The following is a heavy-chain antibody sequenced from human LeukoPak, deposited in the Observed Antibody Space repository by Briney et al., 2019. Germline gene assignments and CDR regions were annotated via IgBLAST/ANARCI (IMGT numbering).Heavy chain of an antibody. CDR3: AKDGGYCSSTSCHYYYYNYYMDV. J-gene: IGHJ6*03. CDR1: GFTFSSYG. V-gene: IGHV3-33*06. CDR2: IWYDGSNK. Sequence: PGRSLRLSCAASGFTFSSYGMHWVRQAPGKGLEWVAVIWYDGSNKYYADSVKGRFTISRDNSKNTLYLQMNSLRAEDTAVYYCAKDGGYCSSTSCHYYYYNYYMDVWGKGTTVTVSS. D-gene: IGHD2-2*01.